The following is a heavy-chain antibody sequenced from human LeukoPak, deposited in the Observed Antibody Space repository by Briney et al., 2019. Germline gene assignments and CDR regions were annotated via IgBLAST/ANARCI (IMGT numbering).Heavy chain of an antibody. V-gene: IGHV4-39*01. J-gene: IGHJ4*02. D-gene: IGHD3-16*02. Sequence: SETLSLTCAVSGASIRNTSFYWGWIRQPPGKGLQWIASIYSSGTTYYNPSIKSRITLFVDTSKNQFSLKLSSVTAADTAVYYCASFEYVWGSYRPRNGHYFDYWGQGTLVTVSS. CDR3: ASFEYVWGSYRPRNGHYFDY. CDR2: IYSSGTT. CDR1: GASIRNTSFY.